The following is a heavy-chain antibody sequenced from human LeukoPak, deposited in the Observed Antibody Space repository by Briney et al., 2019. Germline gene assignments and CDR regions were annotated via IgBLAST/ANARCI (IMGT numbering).Heavy chain of an antibody. Sequence: GASVKVSCKASGYTFTSYDINWVRQATGQGLEWMGWMNPNSGNTGYAQKFQGRVTITRNTSISTAYMELSSLRSEDTAVYYCARDLWYYDSSGYLVASINAFGIWGQGTMVTVSS. CDR3: ARDLWYYDSSGYLVASINAFGI. CDR2: MNPNSGNT. J-gene: IGHJ3*02. CDR1: GYTFTSYD. V-gene: IGHV1-8*03. D-gene: IGHD3-22*01.